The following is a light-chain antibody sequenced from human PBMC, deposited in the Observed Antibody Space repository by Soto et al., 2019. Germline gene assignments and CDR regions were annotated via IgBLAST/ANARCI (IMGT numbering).Light chain of an antibody. CDR2: DAS. J-gene: IGKJ1*01. Sequence: DLQMTQSPSTLSASVGDRVRITCRASQSISNWLAWYQQKPGKAPKLLIYDASSLKSGVPSRFSGSGSGTEFTLTISSLQPDDFATYYCQQYNSYPWTFGQGTKVEIK. V-gene: IGKV1-5*01. CDR3: QQYNSYPWT. CDR1: QSISNW.